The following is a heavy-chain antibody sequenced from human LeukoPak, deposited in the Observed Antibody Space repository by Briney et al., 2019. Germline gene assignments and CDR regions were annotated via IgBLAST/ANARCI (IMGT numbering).Heavy chain of an antibody. D-gene: IGHD1-1*01. Sequence: ASVKASCKASGYTFTSYAMHWVRQAPGQRLEWMGWINAGNGNTKYSQKFQGRVTITRDTSASTAYMELSSLRSEDTAVYYCARLERGANYYGMDVWGQGTTVTVSS. CDR2: INAGNGNT. CDR3: ARLERGANYYGMDV. J-gene: IGHJ6*02. CDR1: GYTFTSYA. V-gene: IGHV1-3*01.